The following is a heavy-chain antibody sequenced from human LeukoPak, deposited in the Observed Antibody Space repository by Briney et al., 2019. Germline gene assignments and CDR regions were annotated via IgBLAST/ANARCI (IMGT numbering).Heavy chain of an antibody. CDR3: ARGKVVTMVRGVIITYFDY. Sequence: ASVKVSCKASGYSFTRYFIHWVRQAPGQGLEWMGIIIPSDGSTSYAQKFQGRVTMTRDTSTSTVYMELSSLRSEDTAVYYCARGKVVTMVRGVIITYFDYWGQGTLVAVSS. CDR2: IIPSDGST. D-gene: IGHD3-10*01. CDR1: GYSFTRYF. V-gene: IGHV1-46*01. J-gene: IGHJ4*02.